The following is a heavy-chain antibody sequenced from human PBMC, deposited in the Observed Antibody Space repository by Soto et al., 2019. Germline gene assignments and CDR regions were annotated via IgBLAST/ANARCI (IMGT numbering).Heavy chain of an antibody. CDR2: IYYNGKN. J-gene: IGHJ5*02. CDR3: ARQHSSVCES. D-gene: IGHD6-6*01. V-gene: IGHV4-61*01. Sequence: TVAEGNITNGPDCRSMNRQPPGKGLQWIGCIYYNGKNNYNPSLRSRVTMSVDTPKNQFSLKMNSVTAADTAVYYCARQHSSVCESWVQGTLV. CDR1: EGNITNGPDC.